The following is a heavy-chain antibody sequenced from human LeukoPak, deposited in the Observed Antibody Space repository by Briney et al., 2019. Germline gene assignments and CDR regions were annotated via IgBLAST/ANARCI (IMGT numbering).Heavy chain of an antibody. D-gene: IGHD2/OR15-2a*01. CDR2: IYPSGDST. V-gene: IGHV3-23*01. Sequence: GGSLRLSCAASGFTFSTYSMTWVRQGPGKGLEWVSSIYPSGDSTFYADSVKGRFTISRDNSKSTLYLQMNSLRAEDTAVYYCARSPRNRHFDYWGQGTLVTVSS. CDR3: ARSPRNRHFDY. CDR1: GFTFSTYS. J-gene: IGHJ4*02.